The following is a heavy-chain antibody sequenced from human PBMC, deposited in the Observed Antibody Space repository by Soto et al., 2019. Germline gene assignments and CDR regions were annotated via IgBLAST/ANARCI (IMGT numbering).Heavy chain of an antibody. CDR3: ARGPTDYYDNSANYFLDY. D-gene: IGHD3-22*01. CDR1: GYTFITYG. CDR2: ISTYNGNT. V-gene: IGHV1-18*01. J-gene: IGHJ4*02. Sequence: QVQLVQSGAEVNKPGASVKVSCKASGYTFITYGVSWVRQAPGQGLDWLGWISTYNGNTRYAERLQGRVTMTTDTTTNTAYMEVRNLRSVGTAVYYCARGPTDYYDNSANYFLDYWGQGTLVTVSS.